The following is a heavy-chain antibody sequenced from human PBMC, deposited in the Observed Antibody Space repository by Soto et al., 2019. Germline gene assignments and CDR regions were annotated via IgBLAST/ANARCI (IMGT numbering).Heavy chain of an antibody. D-gene: IGHD3-3*01. Sequence: GGSLRLSCAASGFTFSSYDMHWVRQATGKGLEWVSAIGTAGDTYYPGSVKGRFTISGENAKNSLYLQMNSLRAGDTAVYYCARSVPLGQSYDFWSGYFDYWGQGTLVTVSS. V-gene: IGHV3-13*01. CDR1: GFTFSSYD. CDR2: IGTAGDT. CDR3: ARSVPLGQSYDFWSGYFDY. J-gene: IGHJ4*02.